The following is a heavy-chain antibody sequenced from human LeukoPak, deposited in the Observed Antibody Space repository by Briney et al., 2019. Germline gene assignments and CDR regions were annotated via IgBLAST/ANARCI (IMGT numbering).Heavy chain of an antibody. D-gene: IGHD1-14*01. Sequence: GGSLRLSCAASGFTFSGSAMSWVRQAPGKGLEWVSGISIGGDYTYYADSVKGRFTISRDNSKNTLSLQMSNLRAEDTTIYYCAKLHSATITADFDHWGQGTLVTVSS. CDR1: GFTFSGSA. CDR2: ISIGGDYT. CDR3: AKLHSATITADFDH. V-gene: IGHV3-23*01. J-gene: IGHJ4*02.